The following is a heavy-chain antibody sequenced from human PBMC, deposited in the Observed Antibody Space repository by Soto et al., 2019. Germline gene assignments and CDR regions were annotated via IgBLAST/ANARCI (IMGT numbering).Heavy chain of an antibody. CDR1: GGTFSSYA. J-gene: IGHJ6*02. CDR2: IIPIFGTA. D-gene: IGHD3-3*02. CDR3: ARESHFWSGSYYYYGMDV. V-gene: IGHV1-69*01. Sequence: QVQLVQSGAEVEKPGSSVKVSCKASGGTFSSYAISWVRQAPGQGLEWMGGIIPIFGTANYAQKFQGRVTITADESTSTAYMELSSLRSEDTAVYYCARESHFWSGSYYYYGMDVWGQGTTVTVSS.